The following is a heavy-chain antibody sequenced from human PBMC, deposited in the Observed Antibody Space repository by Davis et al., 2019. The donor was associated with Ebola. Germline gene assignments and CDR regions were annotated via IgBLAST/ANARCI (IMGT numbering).Heavy chain of an antibody. CDR1: GFTVSSNH. CDR2: ISGSGGAT. Sequence: GESLKISCTASGFTVSSNHMSWVRQAPGKGLEWVSGISGSGGATYYADSVKGRFTISRDNSKNTLYLQMHSLKTDDTAVYYCARKQGSAMVYYWGQGTLVTVSS. J-gene: IGHJ4*02. V-gene: IGHV3-66*02. D-gene: IGHD5-18*01. CDR3: ARKQGSAMVYY.